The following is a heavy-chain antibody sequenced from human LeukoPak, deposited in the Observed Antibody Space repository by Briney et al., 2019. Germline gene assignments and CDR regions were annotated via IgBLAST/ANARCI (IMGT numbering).Heavy chain of an antibody. V-gene: IGHV1-69*04. CDR2: IIPILGVA. CDR3: ARAPVIAADEFRSPFDY. J-gene: IGHJ4*02. Sequence: GASVKVSCKASGGTFSSYAIRWVRQAPGQGLEWMGRIIPILGVANYAQKFQGRVTITADKSTSTAYMELSSLRSEDTAVYCCARAPVIAADEFRSPFDYWGQGTLVTVSS. CDR1: GGTFSSYA. D-gene: IGHD6-13*01.